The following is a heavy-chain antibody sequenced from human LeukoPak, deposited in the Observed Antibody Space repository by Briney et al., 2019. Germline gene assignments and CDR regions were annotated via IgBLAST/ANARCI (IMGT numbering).Heavy chain of an antibody. D-gene: IGHD1-26*01. V-gene: IGHV4-34*01. CDR1: GESFSDYY. Sequence: SETLSLTCDVSGESFSDYYWSWIRQSPGKGLEWIGDINHSGSTNYNPSLKSRVTISIDTSKNRFSLNLTSVTAADTGVYYCARGRRMVGAQRPLYFYYYYFDVWGKGTTVTVSS. CDR3: ARGRRMVGAQRPLYFYYYYFDV. J-gene: IGHJ6*03. CDR2: INHSGST.